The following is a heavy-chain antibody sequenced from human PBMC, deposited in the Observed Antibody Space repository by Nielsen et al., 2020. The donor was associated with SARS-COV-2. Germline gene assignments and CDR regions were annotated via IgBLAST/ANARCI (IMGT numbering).Heavy chain of an antibody. Sequence: ASVKVSCKASGYTFISYGITWVRQAPGQGLEWMGWISGYNGHTTYAENLQGRVTLTTDTSTNTAYLELRSLRSDDTAVYYCTRAFRRPPYDGMDVWGQGTTVTVSS. J-gene: IGHJ6*02. CDR1: GYTFISYG. CDR2: ISGYNGHT. V-gene: IGHV1-18*01. D-gene: IGHD3-10*01. CDR3: TRAFRRPPYDGMDV.